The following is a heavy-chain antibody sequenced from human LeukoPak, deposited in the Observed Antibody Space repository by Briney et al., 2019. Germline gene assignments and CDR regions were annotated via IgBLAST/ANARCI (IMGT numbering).Heavy chain of an antibody. CDR2: VKGDGVTT. V-gene: IGHV3-43*02. CDR1: GFTFNAYA. CDR3: VRDTGSGWDFDY. Sequence: PGGSLRLSCAASGFTFNAYAIHWVREAPGKGLGWVSLVKGDGVTTDYANSVKGRFTVSRDNSKNSLYLQMSNLRTEDTALYYCVRDTGSGWDFDYWGQGTLVTVSS. D-gene: IGHD6-19*01. J-gene: IGHJ4*02.